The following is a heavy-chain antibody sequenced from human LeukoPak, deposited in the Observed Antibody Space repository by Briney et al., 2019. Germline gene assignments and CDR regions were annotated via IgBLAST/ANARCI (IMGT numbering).Heavy chain of an antibody. CDR3: ARVGDSSGYYYVGGPDY. J-gene: IGHJ4*02. CDR2: ISSNGGST. CDR1: GYTFSSYA. Sequence: SCKASGYTFSSYAMHWVRQAPGKGLEYVSAISSNGGSTYYANSVKGRFTISRDNSKNTLYLQMGSLRAEDMAVYYCARVGDSSGYYYVGGPDYWGQGTLVTVSS. D-gene: IGHD3-22*01. V-gene: IGHV3-64*01.